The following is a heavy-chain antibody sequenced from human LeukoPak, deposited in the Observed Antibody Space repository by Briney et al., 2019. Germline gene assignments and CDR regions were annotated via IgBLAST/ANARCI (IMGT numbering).Heavy chain of an antibody. D-gene: IGHD1-7*01. J-gene: IGHJ4*02. V-gene: IGHV1-8*01. CDR1: GYTFTSYD. Sequence: GASVKVSCKASGYTFTSYDINWVRQATGQGLEWMGWMNPNSGNTGYAQKFQGRVTMTRNTSISTAYMELSSLRSEDTAVYHCARVLRTSRTGTTYFFGYWGQGILVTVSS. CDR2: MNPNSGNT. CDR3: ARVLRTSRTGTTYFFGY.